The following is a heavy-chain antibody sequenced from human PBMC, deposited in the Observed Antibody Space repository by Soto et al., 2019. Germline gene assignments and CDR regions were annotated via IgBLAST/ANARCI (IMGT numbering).Heavy chain of an antibody. D-gene: IGHD1-26*01. CDR3: ARWSNSPERDYYYGMDV. V-gene: IGHV4-31*03. Sequence: SETLSLTCTVSGGSIGSGGYYWSWIRHHPGKGLEWIGCIYYSGSTYYSPSLKSRATISVDTSKNQFSLKLSSVTAADTAVYYCARWSNSPERDYYYGMDVWGQGTTVTVSS. CDR1: GGSIGSGGYY. CDR2: IYYSGST. J-gene: IGHJ6*02.